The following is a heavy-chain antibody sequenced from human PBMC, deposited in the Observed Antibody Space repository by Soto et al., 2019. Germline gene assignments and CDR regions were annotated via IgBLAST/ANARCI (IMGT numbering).Heavy chain of an antibody. D-gene: IGHD3-10*01. CDR3: ARDARGDEAPMDY. V-gene: IGHV4-30-4*02. Sequence: SETLSLTCTVSGGSISSAGYCWSWIRQPPGTGLEWIGHIYNTGSTYSNPSLQSRVTMTRDTSISTAYMELSRLRSGDTAVYYCARDARGDEAPMDYWGQGTLVTVS. J-gene: IGHJ4*02. CDR1: GGSISSAGYC. CDR2: IYNTGST.